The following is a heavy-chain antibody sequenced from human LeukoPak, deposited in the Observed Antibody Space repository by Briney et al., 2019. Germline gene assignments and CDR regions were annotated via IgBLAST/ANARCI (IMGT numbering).Heavy chain of an antibody. CDR2: IYHSGST. V-gene: IGHV4-59*01. D-gene: IGHD6-6*01. Sequence: PSETLSLTCTVSGGSISSYYWNWIRQPPGKGLEWIGYIYHSGSTNYNPSLQSRVTISVDTSKNQFSLNLNSVTAADTAVYYCARGGAARLHFQNWGQGTLVTVSS. J-gene: IGHJ1*01. CDR1: GGSISSYY. CDR3: ARGGAARLHFQN.